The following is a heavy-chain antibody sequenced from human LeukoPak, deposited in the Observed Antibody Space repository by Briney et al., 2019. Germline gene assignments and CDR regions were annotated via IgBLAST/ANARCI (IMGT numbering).Heavy chain of an antibody. Sequence: ASVKVSCKASGYTFTSYDINWVRQATGQGLEWMGWMNPNSGNTGYAQKFQGRVPMTRNTSIPTAYMELSSLRSEDTAVYYCARGRAVYNWFDPWGQGTLVTVSS. CDR3: ARGRAVYNWFDP. J-gene: IGHJ5*02. CDR1: GYTFTSYD. CDR2: MNPNSGNT. V-gene: IGHV1-8*01. D-gene: IGHD6-19*01.